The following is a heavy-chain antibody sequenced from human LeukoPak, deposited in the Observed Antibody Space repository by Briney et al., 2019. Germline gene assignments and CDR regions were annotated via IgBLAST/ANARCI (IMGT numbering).Heavy chain of an antibody. D-gene: IGHD2-15*01. CDR2: INGDGSNT. CDR1: GFTFSSHW. J-gene: IGHJ3*02. Sequence: GGSLRLSCAASGFTFSSHWMHWVRQAPGKGLVWVSRINGDGSNTTYADSVKGRFTISRDNAKNTLYLQMNSLRAEDTAVYHCAMSKSWYSPDAFDICGQGTMVTVSS. CDR3: AMSKSWYSPDAFDI. V-gene: IGHV3-74*03.